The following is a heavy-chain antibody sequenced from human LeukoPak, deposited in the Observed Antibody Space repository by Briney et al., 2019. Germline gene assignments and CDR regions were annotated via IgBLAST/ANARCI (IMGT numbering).Heavy chain of an antibody. CDR1: GYTFTGYY. J-gene: IGHJ4*02. Sequence: ASVTVTCKASGYTFTGYYMHWVRQAPEQGLEWMGFINPSGGATSYAQKFQGRVTMTRDTSISTAYMELSRLRSDDTAVYYCAREATIFGARYFDYWGQGTLVTVSS. D-gene: IGHD5-12*01. CDR2: INPSGGAT. V-gene: IGHV1-2*02. CDR3: AREATIFGARYFDY.